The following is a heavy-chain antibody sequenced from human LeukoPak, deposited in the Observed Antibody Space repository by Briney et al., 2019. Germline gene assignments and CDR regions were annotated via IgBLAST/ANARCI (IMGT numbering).Heavy chain of an antibody. D-gene: IGHD2-15*01. CDR2: IIPIFGTA. J-gene: IGHJ5*02. V-gene: IGHV1-69*13. Sequence: SVKVSCKASGGTFSSYAISWVRQAPGQGLEWMGGIIPIFGTANYAQKFQGRVTITADESTSTAYMELSSLRSEDTAVYYCARVRVVVVAATRSNWLDPWGQGTLVTVSS. CDR1: GGTFSSYA. CDR3: ARVRVVVVAATRSNWLDP.